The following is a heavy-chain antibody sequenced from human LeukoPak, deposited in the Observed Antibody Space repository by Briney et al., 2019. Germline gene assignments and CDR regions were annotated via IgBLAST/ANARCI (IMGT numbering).Heavy chain of an antibody. V-gene: IGHV3-23*01. CDR3: ALSSSPCCFDY. CDR1: GFTFSSYA. Sequence: GGSQRLSCAASGFTFSSYAMSWVRQAPGKGLEWVSAISGSGGSTYYADSVKGRFTISRDNSKNTLYLQMNSLRAEDTAVYYCALSSSPCCFDYWGQGTLVTVSS. J-gene: IGHJ4*02. D-gene: IGHD6-6*01. CDR2: ISGSGGST.